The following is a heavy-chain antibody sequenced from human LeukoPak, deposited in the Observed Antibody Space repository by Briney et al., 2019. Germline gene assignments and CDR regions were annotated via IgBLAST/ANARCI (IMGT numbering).Heavy chain of an antibody. V-gene: IGHV3-53*01. Sequence: GGSLRLSCAASGFTVSSNYMSWVRQAPGKGLEWVSVIYSGGSTYYADSVKGRFTISRDNSKNTLYLQMNSLRAEDTVVYYCAKAAPDYGDDFFFDYWGQGTLVTVSS. CDR2: IYSGGST. J-gene: IGHJ4*02. CDR1: GFTVSSNY. D-gene: IGHD4-17*01. CDR3: AKAAPDYGDDFFFDY.